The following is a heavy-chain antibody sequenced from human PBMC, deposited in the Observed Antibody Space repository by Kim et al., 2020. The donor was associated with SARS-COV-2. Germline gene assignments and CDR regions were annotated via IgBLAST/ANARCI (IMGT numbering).Heavy chain of an antibody. CDR1: GFTFTTYA. V-gene: IGHV3-23*01. CDR2: ISNSGVST. CDR3: AKDRGEVPIDS. Sequence: GGSLRLSCAASGFTFTTYAMTWVRQAPGKGLEWVSAISNSGVSTYYADSVKGRFTISRDNSKNTTYLQMNSLRADDTAVYYCAKDRGEVPIDSWGRGTL. D-gene: IGHD3-16*01. J-gene: IGHJ4*02.